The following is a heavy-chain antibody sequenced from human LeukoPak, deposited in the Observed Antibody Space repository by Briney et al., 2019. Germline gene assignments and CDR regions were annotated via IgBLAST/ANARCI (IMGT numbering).Heavy chain of an antibody. CDR2: ISYDGSNK. Sequence: GESLRLSCAASGFTFSSYAMHWVRQAPGKGLEWVAVISYDGSNKYYADSVKGRFTISRDNSKNTLYLQMDSLRAEDTAVYYCATYGVDYYGMDVWGQGTTVTVSS. V-gene: IGHV3-30*04. CDR3: ATYGVDYYGMDV. J-gene: IGHJ6*02. D-gene: IGHD4-17*01. CDR1: GFTFSSYA.